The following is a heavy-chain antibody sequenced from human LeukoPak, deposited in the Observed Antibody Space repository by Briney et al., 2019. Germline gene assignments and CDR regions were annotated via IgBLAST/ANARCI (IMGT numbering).Heavy chain of an antibody. J-gene: IGHJ4*02. V-gene: IGHV4-34*01. CDR1: GGSFSGYY. CDR3: ASSPVGATGY. D-gene: IGHD1-26*01. CDR2: INHSGST. Sequence: PSETLSLTCAVYGGSFSGYYWSWIRQPPGKGLEWIGEINHSGSTNYNPSLKSRVTISVDTSKNQFSLKLSSVTAADTAVYYCASSPVGATGYWGQGTLVTVSS.